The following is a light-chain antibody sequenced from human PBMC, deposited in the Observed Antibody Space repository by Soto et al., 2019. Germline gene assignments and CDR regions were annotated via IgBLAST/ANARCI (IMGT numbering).Light chain of an antibody. CDR2: DAS. J-gene: IGKJ1*01. CDR3: QQYNSYSGT. V-gene: IGKV1-5*01. Sequence: DIKMTQSPFTLSASVGDRVTITCRASQSISSWLAWYQQKPGKAPKLLIYDASSLESGVPSRFSGSGSGTEFTLTNSSLQPDDFATYYCQQYNSYSGTFGQGTKVDIK. CDR1: QSISSW.